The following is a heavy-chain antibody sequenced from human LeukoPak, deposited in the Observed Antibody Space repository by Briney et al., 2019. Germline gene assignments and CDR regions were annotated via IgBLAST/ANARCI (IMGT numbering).Heavy chain of an antibody. Sequence: SETLSLTCTVSGGSISSYYWSWIRQPPGKGLEWIGYIYYSGSTNYNPSLESRVTISVDTSKNQFSLKLSSVTAADTAVYYCARVTGTTQSYYYYGMDVWGQGTTVTVSS. CDR3: ARVTGTTQSYYYYGMDV. CDR2: IYYSGST. D-gene: IGHD1-1*01. J-gene: IGHJ6*02. CDR1: GGSISSYY. V-gene: IGHV4-59*01.